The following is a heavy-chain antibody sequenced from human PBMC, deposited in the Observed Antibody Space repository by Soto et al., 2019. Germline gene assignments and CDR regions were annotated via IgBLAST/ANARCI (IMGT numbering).Heavy chain of an antibody. J-gene: IGHJ5*02. CDR3: ARGHIVVVPAAQGWFDP. D-gene: IGHD2-2*01. CDR2: ISAYNGNT. V-gene: IGHV1-18*01. Sequence: ASVKVSCKASGYTFTSYGISWVRQAPGQGLEWMGWISAYNGNTNYAQKLQGRVTMTTDTSTSTAYMELRSLRSDDTAVYYCARGHIVVVPAAQGWFDPWGQATLVTVSS. CDR1: GYTFTSYG.